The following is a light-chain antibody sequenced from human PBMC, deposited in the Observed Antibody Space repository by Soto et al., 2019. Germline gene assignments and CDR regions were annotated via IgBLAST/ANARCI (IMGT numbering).Light chain of an antibody. J-gene: IGKJ4*01. V-gene: IGKV1-8*01. Sequence: AIRMTQSPSSFSASTGDRVTITCRASQAINNYLAWYQQKPGKAPKLLIYAASILQNGVPSRFSGSGSGTDFSLTINCLQSEDFATYYCQQYYTYPLTFGGGTKVEIK. CDR3: QQYYTYPLT. CDR2: AAS. CDR1: QAINNY.